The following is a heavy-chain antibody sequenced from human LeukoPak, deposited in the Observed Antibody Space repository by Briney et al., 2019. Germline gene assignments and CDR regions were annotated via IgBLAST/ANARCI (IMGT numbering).Heavy chain of an antibody. Sequence: PSGTLSLTCAVSGGSIKSNNWWSWVRQPPGKGLEWIGYIYYSGNTNYNPSLKSQVTISIDTSKNQFSLKLRSVTAADTAMYYCAGDTYGSDYWGQGTRVTVSS. CDR1: GGSIKSNNW. CDR2: IYYSGNT. J-gene: IGHJ4*02. CDR3: AGDTYGSDY. V-gene: IGHV4-4*02. D-gene: IGHD3-10*01.